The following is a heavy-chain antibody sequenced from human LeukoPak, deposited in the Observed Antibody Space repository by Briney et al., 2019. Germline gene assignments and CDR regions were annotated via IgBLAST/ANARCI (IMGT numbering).Heavy chain of an antibody. CDR2: ISNSGDNT. J-gene: IGHJ4*02. D-gene: IGHD2-2*01. CDR3: AKDVMRCSSGCI. Sequence: GGSLRLSCAASGFTFSTYAMSWVRQVPGKGLEWVSGISNSGDNTYYADSVKGRFTISRDNSRNTLSLQMNSLRAEDTAIYYCAKDVMRCSSGCIWGQGTLVTVSS. V-gene: IGHV3-23*01. CDR1: GFTFSTYA.